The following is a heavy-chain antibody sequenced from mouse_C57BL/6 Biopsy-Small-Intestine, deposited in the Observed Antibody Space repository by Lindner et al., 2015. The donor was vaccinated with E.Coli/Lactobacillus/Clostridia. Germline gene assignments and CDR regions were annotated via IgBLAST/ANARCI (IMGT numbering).Heavy chain of an antibody. D-gene: IGHD2-1*01. Sequence: SVKVSCKASGYTFTDYYMHWVRQAPGQGPEWMGRINPNSGGTNYAQKFQGRVTMTRDTSISTAHMELSRLRSDDTAVYYCARDGIGIAGRWHTDYWGQGTLVTVSS. CDR1: GYTFTDYY. CDR3: ARDGIGIAGRWHTDY. CDR2: INPNSGGT. J-gene: IGHJ4*01. V-gene: IGHV1-18*01.